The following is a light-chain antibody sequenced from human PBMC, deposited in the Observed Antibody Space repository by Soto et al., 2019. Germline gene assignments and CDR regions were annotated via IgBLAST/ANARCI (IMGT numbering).Light chain of an antibody. J-gene: IGKJ5*01. V-gene: IGKV1-39*01. CDR1: QTISKY. Sequence: DIQMTQSPASLTASVGDRVTITCRASQTISKYLSWYQQKPGKAPKLLIYAASNLHSGVPSRFIGSGSGTDFPLTISSLQPEDFATYYCQQTYSLPPVTFGQGTRLE. CDR3: QQTYSLPPVT. CDR2: AAS.